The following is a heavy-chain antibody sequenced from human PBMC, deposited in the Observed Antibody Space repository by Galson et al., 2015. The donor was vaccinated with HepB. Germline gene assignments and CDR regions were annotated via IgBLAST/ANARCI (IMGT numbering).Heavy chain of an antibody. D-gene: IGHD3-16*02. J-gene: IGHJ4*02. CDR2: INSDGSST. V-gene: IGHV3-74*01. CDR3: ARDLPKGSYDYVWGSYHVKGGLDY. CDR1: GFTFSSYW. Sequence: SLRLSCAASGFTFSSYWMHWVRQAPGKGLVWVSRINSDGSSTSYADSVKGRFTISRDNAKNTLYLQMNSLRAEDTAVYYCARDLPKGSYDYVWGSYHVKGGLDYWGQGTLVTVSS.